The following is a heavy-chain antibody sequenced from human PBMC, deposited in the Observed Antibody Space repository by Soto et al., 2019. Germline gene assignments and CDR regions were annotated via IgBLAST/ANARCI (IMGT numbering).Heavy chain of an antibody. Sequence: GASVKVSCKASGYTFTSYDINWVRQATGQGLEWMGWMNPNSGNTGYAQKFQGRVTMTRNTSISTAYMELSSLRSEDTAVYYCARLDLGELSLTLNYYYYYMDVWGKGTTVTVSS. CDR2: MNPNSGNT. D-gene: IGHD3-16*02. V-gene: IGHV1-8*01. J-gene: IGHJ6*03. CDR3: ARLDLGELSLTLNYYYYYMDV. CDR1: GYTFTSYD.